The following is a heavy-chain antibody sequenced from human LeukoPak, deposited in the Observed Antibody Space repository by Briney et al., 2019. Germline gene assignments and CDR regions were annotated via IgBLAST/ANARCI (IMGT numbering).Heavy chain of an antibody. V-gene: IGHV1-3*01. CDR1: GYTFTSYD. CDR3: ARESTGDAYFDY. Sequence: ASVKVSCKASGYTFTSYDINWVRQATGQGLEWMGWINAGNGNTKYSQKFQGRVTITRDTSASTAYMELSSLRSEDTAVYYCARESTGDAYFDYWGQGTLVTVSS. CDR2: INAGNGNT. J-gene: IGHJ4*02. D-gene: IGHD1-14*01.